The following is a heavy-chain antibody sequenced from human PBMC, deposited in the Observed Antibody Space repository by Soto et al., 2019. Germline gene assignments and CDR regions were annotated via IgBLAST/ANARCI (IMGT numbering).Heavy chain of an antibody. CDR3: ARMVDVTYYYYGLAV. CDR1: GYSFTRYG. V-gene: IGHV1-18*01. CDR2: ISGYNANT. Sequence: QVQLVQSGAEVKKPGASVKVSCKASGYSFTRYGISWVRQAPGQGLEWMGWISGYNANTNYPENLQGRVTMTTDTSTSTAYMEVRNLISDDTAVDYCARMVDVTYYYYGLAVWGQGTTVNVAS. J-gene: IGHJ6*02. D-gene: IGHD2-15*01.